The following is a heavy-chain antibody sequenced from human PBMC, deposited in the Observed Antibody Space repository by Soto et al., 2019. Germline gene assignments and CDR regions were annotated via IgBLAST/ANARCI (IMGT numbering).Heavy chain of an antibody. J-gene: IGHJ6*02. Sequence: SETLSLTCTVSGGSISSGDYYWSWIRQPPXKGLEWIGYIYYSGSTYYNPSLKSRVTISVDTSKNQFSLKLSSVTAADTAVYYCASSVLDYDFWSGYSNETLYYYYYYGMDVWGQGTTVTVSS. V-gene: IGHV4-30-4*01. D-gene: IGHD3-3*01. CDR3: ASSVLDYDFWSGYSNETLYYYYYYGMDV. CDR2: IYYSGST. CDR1: GGSISSGDYY.